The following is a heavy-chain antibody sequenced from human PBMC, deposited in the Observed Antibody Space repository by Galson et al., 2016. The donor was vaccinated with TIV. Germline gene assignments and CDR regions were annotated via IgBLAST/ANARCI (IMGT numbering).Heavy chain of an antibody. V-gene: IGHV3-33*01. D-gene: IGHD1-26*01. J-gene: IGHJ4*02. CDR2: MWSDGTNE. CDR1: GFPFSNYG. Sequence: SLRLSCAASGFPFSNYGIHWVRQAPGKGLEWVSTMWSDGTNEHYADSVKGRFTISRDNSKDTLYLHMHSLRADDTAVYYCARSPPLGSTIYYFDYWGQGTLVTVSS. CDR3: ARSPPLGSTIYYFDY.